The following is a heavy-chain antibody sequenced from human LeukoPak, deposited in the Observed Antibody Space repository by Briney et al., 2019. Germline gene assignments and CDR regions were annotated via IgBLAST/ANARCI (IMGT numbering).Heavy chain of an antibody. V-gene: IGHV1-8*01. D-gene: IGHD6-13*01. CDR3: ARWYSSSWYQLAGDSFDY. Sequence: ASVKVSCKASGYTFTSYDINWVRQATGQGLEWMGWMNPNSGNTGYAQKFQGRVTMTRNTSISTAYMELSSLRSEDTAVYYCARWYSSSWYQLAGDSFDYWGQGTLVTVSS. CDR1: GYTFTSYD. J-gene: IGHJ4*02. CDR2: MNPNSGNT.